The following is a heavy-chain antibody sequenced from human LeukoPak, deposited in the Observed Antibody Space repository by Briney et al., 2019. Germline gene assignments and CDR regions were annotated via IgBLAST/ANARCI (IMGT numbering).Heavy chain of an antibody. V-gene: IGHV1-8*03. Sequence: ASVKVSCKASGYTFTSYDINWVRQATGQGLEWMGWMNPNSGNTGYAQKFQGRVTITRNTSISTAYMELSSLRSEDTAVYYCARGSLYSSGWYGFDYWGQETLVTVSS. CDR3: ARGSLYSSGWYGFDY. J-gene: IGHJ4*02. CDR2: MNPNSGNT. D-gene: IGHD6-19*01. CDR1: GYTFTSYD.